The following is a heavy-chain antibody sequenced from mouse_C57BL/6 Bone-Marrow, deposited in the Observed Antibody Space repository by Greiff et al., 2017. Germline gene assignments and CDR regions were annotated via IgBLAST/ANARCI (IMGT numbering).Heavy chain of an antibody. V-gene: IGHV1-7*01. Sequence: QVQLQQSGAELAKPGASVKLSCKASGYTFTSYWMHWVKQRPGQGLEWIGYINPSSGYTKYNQKFKDKDTLTADTSSSTAYMQLSSLTSEDSAVYYCAKSDYYDGSYDWYFDVWGTGTTVTVSS. CDR2: INPSSGYT. D-gene: IGHD1-1*01. CDR3: AKSDYYDGSYDWYFDV. J-gene: IGHJ1*03. CDR1: GYTFTSYW.